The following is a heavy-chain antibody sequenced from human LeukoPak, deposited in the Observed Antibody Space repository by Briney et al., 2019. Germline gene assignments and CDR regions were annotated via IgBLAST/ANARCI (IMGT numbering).Heavy chain of an antibody. Sequence: PSETLSLTCAVYGGSFSGYYWSWIRQPPGKGLELIGEINHSGSTNYNPSLYSRVTISVDTSKNQFSLKLSSVAAPDTAVYYCGSSGSIWGYYYYYGMDVWGKGTTVTVSS. D-gene: IGHD7-27*01. V-gene: IGHV4-34*01. CDR2: INHSGST. J-gene: IGHJ6*04. CDR3: GSSGSIWGYYYYYGMDV. CDR1: GGSFSGYY.